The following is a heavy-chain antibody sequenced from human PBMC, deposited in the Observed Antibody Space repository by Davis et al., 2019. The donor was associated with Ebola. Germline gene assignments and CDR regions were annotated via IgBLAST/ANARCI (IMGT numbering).Heavy chain of an antibody. CDR3: ARLMYSSGWYGNWFDP. Sequence: SETLSLTCVVYGGPLSGYYWSWIRQPPGKGLEWIRYIYYSGSTNYNPSLKSRVTISVDTSKNQFSLKLSSVTAADTAVYYCARLMYSSGWYGNWFDPWGQGTLVTVSS. V-gene: IGHV4-59*08. CDR1: GGPLSGYY. J-gene: IGHJ5*02. D-gene: IGHD6-19*01. CDR2: IYYSGST.